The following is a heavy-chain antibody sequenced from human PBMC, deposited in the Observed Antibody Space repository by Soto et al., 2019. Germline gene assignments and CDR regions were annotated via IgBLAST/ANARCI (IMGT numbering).Heavy chain of an antibody. V-gene: IGHV4-39*07. J-gene: IGHJ6*02. Sequence: SETLSLTCTVSGGSISSSSYYWGWIRQPPGKGLEWIVCIYYSVSTNYNPSLKSRVTISVDTSKNQFFLKLSSVTAADTAVFFCARGRSGSLNYYYYYYGMDVWGQGTTVTVSS. CDR2: IYYSVST. CDR1: GGSISSSSYY. D-gene: IGHD3-10*01. CDR3: ARGRSGSLNYYYYYYGMDV.